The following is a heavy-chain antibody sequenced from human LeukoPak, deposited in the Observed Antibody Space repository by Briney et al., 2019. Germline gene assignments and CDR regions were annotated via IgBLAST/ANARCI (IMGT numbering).Heavy chain of an antibody. CDR2: IGVVGDT. D-gene: IGHD3-16*01. J-gene: IGHJ4*02. Sequence: GGSLRLSCAASGFTFSSYDFHWVRQVTGKGLEWVSAIGVVGDTYYAGSVKGRFTISRDNAKNSLYLQMDSLRVEDTAVYYCARDPPSRGTRYFDYWGQGTLVTVSS. CDR1: GFTFSSYD. V-gene: IGHV3-13*01. CDR3: ARDPPSRGTRYFDY.